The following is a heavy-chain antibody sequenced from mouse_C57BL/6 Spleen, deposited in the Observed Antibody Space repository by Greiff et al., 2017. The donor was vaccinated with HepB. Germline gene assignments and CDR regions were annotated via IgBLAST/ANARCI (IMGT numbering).Heavy chain of an antibody. V-gene: IGHV1-61*01. CDR3: ARLTTVVATDAMDY. D-gene: IGHD1-1*01. Sequence: QVHVKQSGAELVRPGSSVKLSCKASGYTFTSYWMDWVKQRPGQGLEWIGNIYPSDSETHYNQKFKDKATLTVDKSSSTAYMQLSSLTSEDSAVYYCARLTTVVATDAMDYWGQGTSVTVSS. CDR2: IYPSDSET. CDR1: GYTFTSYW. J-gene: IGHJ4*01.